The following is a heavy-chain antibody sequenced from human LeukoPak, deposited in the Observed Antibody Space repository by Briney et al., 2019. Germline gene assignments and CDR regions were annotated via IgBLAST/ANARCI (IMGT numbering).Heavy chain of an antibody. CDR2: IYHSGST. CDR1: GGSISSGGYS. CDR3: ARGLYCGGDCYPYYFDY. D-gene: IGHD2-21*02. V-gene: IGHV4-30-2*01. J-gene: IGHJ4*02. Sequence: SQTLSLTCAVSGGSISSGGYSWSWIRQPPGKGLEWIGYIYHSGSTYYNPSLKSRVTISVDTSKNQFSLKLSSVTAADTAVYYCARGLYCGGDCYPYYFDYWGQGTLVTVSS.